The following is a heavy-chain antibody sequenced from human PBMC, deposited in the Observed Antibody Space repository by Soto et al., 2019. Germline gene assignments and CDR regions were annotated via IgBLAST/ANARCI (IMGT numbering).Heavy chain of an antibody. V-gene: IGHV3-30-3*01. J-gene: IGHJ6*02. CDR1: GFTFSSYA. Sequence: QVQLVESGGGVVQPGRSLRLSCAASGFTFSSYAMHWVRQAPGKGLEWVAVISYDGSNKYYADSVKGRFTISRDNSKNTLYLQMNILRAEDTDVYYCARLPSGGGYDFWSGYKSYYYGMDVWGQGTTVTVSS. CDR2: ISYDGSNK. D-gene: IGHD3-3*01. CDR3: ARLPSGGGYDFWSGYKSYYYGMDV.